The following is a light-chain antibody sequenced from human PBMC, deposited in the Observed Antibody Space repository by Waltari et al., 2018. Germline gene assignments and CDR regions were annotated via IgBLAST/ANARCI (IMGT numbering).Light chain of an antibody. CDR2: SNN. J-gene: IGLJ3*02. Sequence: QSVLTQPPSASGTPGQRVTISCSGSSSNIGSNTVNWYQQHPGTAPKLRIYSNNQRPSGVPDRFSGSKSGTSASLAISGLQSEDEADYYCAAWDDSLNGRVFGGGTKLTVL. CDR1: SSNIGSNT. CDR3: AAWDDSLNGRV. V-gene: IGLV1-44*01.